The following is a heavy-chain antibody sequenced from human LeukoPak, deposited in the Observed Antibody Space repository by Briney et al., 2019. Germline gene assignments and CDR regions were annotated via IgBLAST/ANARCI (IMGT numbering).Heavy chain of an antibody. CDR3: AREDCSGGSCYWDFDY. CDR2: IIPIFGTA. Sequence: SVKVSCKASGGTFSSYAISWVRQAPGQGLERMGGIIPIFGTANYAQKFQGRVTITTDESTSTAYMELSSLRSEDTAVYYCAREDCSGGSCYWDFDYWGQGTLVTVSS. J-gene: IGHJ4*02. V-gene: IGHV1-69*05. D-gene: IGHD2-15*01. CDR1: GGTFSSYA.